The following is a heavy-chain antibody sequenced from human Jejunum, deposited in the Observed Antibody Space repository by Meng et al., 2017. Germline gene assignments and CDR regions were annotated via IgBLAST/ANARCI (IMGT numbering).Heavy chain of an antibody. D-gene: IGHD3-3*02. CDR3: ARVLALIDS. J-gene: IGHJ4*02. Sequence: QGQLQQWGAGMLKPSEPRSLTCAVAGESFSGYYWNWLRQSPGKGLEWIGQITYTGVVDYNPSLKSRVTIFVDTPKRQFSLNLTSVTAADTAVYYCARVLALIDSWGQGTLVTVSS. V-gene: IGHV4-34*02. CDR1: GESFSGYY. CDR2: ITYTGVV.